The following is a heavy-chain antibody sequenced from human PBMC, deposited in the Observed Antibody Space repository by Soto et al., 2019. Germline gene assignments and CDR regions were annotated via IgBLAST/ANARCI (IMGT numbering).Heavy chain of an antibody. V-gene: IGHV3-66*01. CDR1: GFPVSNY. CDR2: LESSGGT. J-gene: IGHJ2*01. Sequence: QPGGSLRLSCVASGFPVSNYMSWVRQTPGRGLECVAVLESSGGTSYGDFVRGRFTISRDSSKNTLYLQMNSLSADDSAVYYCVRDAGAGYCGATTCSSSWGRGTRVTVSA. CDR3: VRDAGAGYCGATTCSSS. D-gene: IGHD2-2*01.